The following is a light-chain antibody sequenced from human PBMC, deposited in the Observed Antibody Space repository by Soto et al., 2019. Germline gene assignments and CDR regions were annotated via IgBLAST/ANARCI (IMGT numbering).Light chain of an antibody. CDR1: SGDVGGYNF. J-gene: IGLJ3*02. CDR3: CSYGGSYTWV. V-gene: IGLV2-11*01. Sequence: QSALTQPRSVSGSPGQSVTISCTGTSGDVGGYNFVSWYQQHPGKAPTLMIFDVSQRPSGVPDRVSGSKSGNTASLTISGLQADDEADYYCCSYGGSYTWVFGGGTQLTVL. CDR2: DVS.